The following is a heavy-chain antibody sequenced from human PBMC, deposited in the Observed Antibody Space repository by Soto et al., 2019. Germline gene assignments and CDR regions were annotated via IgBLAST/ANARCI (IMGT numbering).Heavy chain of an antibody. CDR2: ISGSGGST. D-gene: IGHD1-26*01. CDR3: AKDGSGSYPYYFDY. J-gene: IGHJ4*02. Sequence: EVQLLESGGGLVQPGGSLRLSCAVSGFTFSSYAMSWVRQAPGKGLEWVSGISGSGGSTFYADSVKGRFTISGDNSKNTLYLQMNSLRAEDTAVYYCAKDGSGSYPYYFDYWGQGTLVTVSS. CDR1: GFTFSSYA. V-gene: IGHV3-23*01.